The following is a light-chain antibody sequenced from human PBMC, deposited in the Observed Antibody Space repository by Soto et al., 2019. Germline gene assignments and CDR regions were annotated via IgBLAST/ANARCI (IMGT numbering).Light chain of an antibody. V-gene: IGLV2-23*02. CDR3: CSYAGSNIFAV. J-gene: IGLJ2*01. Sequence: QSALTQPASVSGSPGQSITISCTGTSGDIGSYDRVSWYQRHPGKAPKLMIYEDTRRPSGISNRFSGSKSGYTASLTISGLQAEDEADYYCCSYAGSNIFAVFGGGTKLTVL. CDR1: SGDIGSYDR. CDR2: EDT.